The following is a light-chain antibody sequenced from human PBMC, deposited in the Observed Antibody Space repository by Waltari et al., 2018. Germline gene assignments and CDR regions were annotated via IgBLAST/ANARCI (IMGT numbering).Light chain of an antibody. Sequence: IRMTQSPSSFSASTGDRVTITCRASQSISSYLAWYQQKPGKAPHLLIYGASTLQSGVPSRFSGSGSGTEFTLTISGLQSEDFATYYCQQCYSYPRTFGQGTKVEIK. CDR1: QSISSY. CDR2: GAS. J-gene: IGKJ1*01. V-gene: IGKV1-8*01. CDR3: QQCYSYPRT.